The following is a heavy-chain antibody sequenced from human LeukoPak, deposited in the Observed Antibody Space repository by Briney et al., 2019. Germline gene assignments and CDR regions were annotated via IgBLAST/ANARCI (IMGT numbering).Heavy chain of an antibody. CDR3: AREEWLRGPDY. CDR2: IYHSGST. CDR1: GGSISSSSYY. V-gene: IGHV4-39*07. Sequence: MPSETLSLTCTVSGGSISSSSYYWGWIRQPPGKGLEWIGSIYHSGSTYYNPSLKSRVTISVDTSKNQFSLKLSSVTAADTAVYYCAREEWLRGPDYWGQGTLVTVSS. D-gene: IGHD5-12*01. J-gene: IGHJ4*02.